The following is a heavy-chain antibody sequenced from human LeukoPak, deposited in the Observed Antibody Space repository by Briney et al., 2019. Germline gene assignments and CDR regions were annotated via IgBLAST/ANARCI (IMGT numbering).Heavy chain of an antibody. D-gene: IGHD3-10*01. Sequence: GGSLRLSCAASGFTFSSYAMSWVRQAPGKGLEWVSAISGSGGSTYYADAVKGRFTISRDNSKNTLYLQMNSLRAEDTAVYYCATEPSYYGSGNDYWGQGTLVTVSS. CDR1: GFTFSSYA. V-gene: IGHV3-23*01. CDR2: ISGSGGST. CDR3: ATEPSYYGSGNDY. J-gene: IGHJ4*02.